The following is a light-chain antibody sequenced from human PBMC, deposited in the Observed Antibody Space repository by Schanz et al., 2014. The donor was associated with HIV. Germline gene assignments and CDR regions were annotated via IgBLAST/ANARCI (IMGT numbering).Light chain of an antibody. Sequence: EIVLTQSPVILSLSPGERATLSCRASQTVSSNSLGWYQQKRGQVPRLLIYSASRRANGIPDRFSGSGSRTDFTLTISRLEPEDFAVYYCQHYGSSFGPGTKVDIK. CDR3: QHYGSS. V-gene: IGKV3-20*01. CDR2: SAS. J-gene: IGKJ3*01. CDR1: QTVSSNS.